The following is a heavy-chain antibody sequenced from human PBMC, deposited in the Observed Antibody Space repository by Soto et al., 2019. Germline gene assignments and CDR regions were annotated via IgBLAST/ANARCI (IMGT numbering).Heavy chain of an antibody. J-gene: IGHJ3*02. D-gene: IGHD3-22*01. CDR3: AKSYYDISDGPDAFDI. CDR1: GFTFSGYG. Sequence: GGSLRLSCAASGFTFSGYGMHWVRQAPGKGLEWVAVISYDGSNKYYADSVKGRFTISRDNSKNTLYLQMNSLRAEDTAVYYCAKSYYDISDGPDAFDIWGQGTMVTVSS. CDR2: ISYDGSNK. V-gene: IGHV3-30*18.